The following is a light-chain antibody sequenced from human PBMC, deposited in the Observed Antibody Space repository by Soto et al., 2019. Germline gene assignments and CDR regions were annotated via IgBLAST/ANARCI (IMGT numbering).Light chain of an antibody. V-gene: IGKV1-5*03. CDR1: QTISSW. CDR2: KAS. CDR3: QQYNSYPWT. Sequence: DIQMTQSPSTLSGSVGDRVTITCRASQTISSWLAWYQQKPGKAPKLLIYKASTLKSGVPSRFSGSGSGTEFTLTISSLRPDDFATYYCQQYNSYPWTFGQGTKVDIK. J-gene: IGKJ1*01.